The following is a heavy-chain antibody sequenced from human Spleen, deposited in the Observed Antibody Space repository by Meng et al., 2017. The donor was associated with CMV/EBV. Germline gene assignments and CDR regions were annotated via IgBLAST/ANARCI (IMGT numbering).Heavy chain of an antibody. Sequence: ASVKVSCKASGNSFTDYYMHWVRQAPGQGPEWMGWIFPNSGGTEYAQKFQGRVTMTRDTSINTAYLELNPLRSDDTAVYYCARDPTGTYYFDYWGQGTLVTVSS. J-gene: IGHJ4*02. V-gene: IGHV1-2*02. CDR1: GNSFTDYY. D-gene: IGHD1-1*01. CDR3: ARDPTGTYYFDY. CDR2: IFPNSGGT.